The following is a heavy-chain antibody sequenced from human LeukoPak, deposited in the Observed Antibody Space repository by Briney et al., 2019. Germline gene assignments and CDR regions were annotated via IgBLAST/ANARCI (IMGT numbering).Heavy chain of an antibody. Sequence: GASVKVSCEVSGYTLTELSMHWVRQAPGKGLEWMGGFDPEDGETIYAQKFQGRVTMTEDTSTDTAYMELSSLRSEDTAVYYCATALYGSGSYRLTPGYYYYGMDVWGQGTTVTVSS. CDR1: GYTLTELS. CDR3: ATALYGSGSYRLTPGYYYYGMDV. CDR2: FDPEDGET. D-gene: IGHD3-10*01. V-gene: IGHV1-24*01. J-gene: IGHJ6*02.